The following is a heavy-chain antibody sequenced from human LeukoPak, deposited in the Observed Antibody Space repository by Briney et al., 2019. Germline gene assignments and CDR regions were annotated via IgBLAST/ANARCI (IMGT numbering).Heavy chain of an antibody. J-gene: IGHJ6*03. V-gene: IGHV3-21*01. Sequence: TGGSLRLSCAASGFTFSSYNMNWVRQAPGKGLEWVSSITSGSSYIYYADSVKGRFTISRDNAKNSLYLQMNSLRAEDTAVYYCARDPYSGSYGNYYYYFMDVWGKGTTVTISS. CDR3: ARDPYSGSYGNYYYYFMDV. CDR2: ITSGSSYI. D-gene: IGHD1-26*01. CDR1: GFTFSSYN.